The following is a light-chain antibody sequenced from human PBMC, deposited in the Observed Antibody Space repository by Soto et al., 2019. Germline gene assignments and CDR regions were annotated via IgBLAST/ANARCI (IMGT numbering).Light chain of an antibody. Sequence: QLVLTQSPSASASLGASVKLTCTLSSGHSSYAIAWHQQQPEKGPRYLMNLNSDGSHSKGDGIPDRFSGSSSGAERYLTISGHQSEDEADYYCQTWGTGIRVFGGGTKLTVL. CDR3: QTWGTGIRV. V-gene: IGLV4-69*01. CDR1: SGHSSYA. CDR2: LNSDGSH. J-gene: IGLJ3*02.